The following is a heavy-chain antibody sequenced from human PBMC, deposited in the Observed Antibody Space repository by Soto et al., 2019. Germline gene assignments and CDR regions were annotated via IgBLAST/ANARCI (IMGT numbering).Heavy chain of an antibody. Sequence: EVQLVESGGGLVQPGGSLRLACAASGLSVSNNYIAWVRQAPGEGLEWVSVLYSGGGTHFADSVKGRFTISRDNSKNTVYLQMNSVRAGDTAVYYCARSEYSYGHVDYWGQGPLVTVSS. D-gene: IGHD5-18*01. J-gene: IGHJ4*02. CDR1: GLSVSNNY. CDR2: LYSGGGT. CDR3: ARSEYSYGHVDY. V-gene: IGHV3-66*01.